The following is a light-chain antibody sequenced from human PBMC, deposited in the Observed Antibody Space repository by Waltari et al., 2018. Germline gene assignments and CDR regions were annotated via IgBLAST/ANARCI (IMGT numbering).Light chain of an antibody. CDR2: AVS. Sequence: EIQMTQSPSSVSASVGDRVTITCRAGQDISSWLAWYQHKPGQATNLLIYAVSTLQSGVPSRFGASGSGTDFTLTISSLQPEDLATYYCQQGSTFPPTFGQGTKVEIK. CDR3: QQGSTFPPT. J-gene: IGKJ1*01. CDR1: QDISSW. V-gene: IGKV1-12*01.